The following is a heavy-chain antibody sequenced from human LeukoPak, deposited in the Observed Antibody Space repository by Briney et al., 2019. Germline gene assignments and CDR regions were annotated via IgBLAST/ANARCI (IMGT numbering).Heavy chain of an antibody. CDR3: ARSSYSSSSSV. CDR1: GFTFSGFW. CDR2: INSDGSEG. D-gene: IGHD6-6*01. V-gene: IGHV3-7*03. J-gene: IGHJ3*01. Sequence: GGSLRLSCAVSGFTFSGFWMSWSRQAPGKGLEWVTSINSDGSEGYYADVVKGRFTISRDNAKNSLYLQINSLRAEDTAVYYCARSSYSSSSSVWGQGTMVTVSS.